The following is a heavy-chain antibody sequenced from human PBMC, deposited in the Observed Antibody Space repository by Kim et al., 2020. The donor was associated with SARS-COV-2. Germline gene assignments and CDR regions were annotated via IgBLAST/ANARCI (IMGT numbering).Heavy chain of an antibody. CDR1: GYTFTSYA. Sequence: ASVKVSCKASGYTFTSYAMNWVRQAPGQGLEWMGWINTNTGNPTYAQGFTGRFVFSLDTSVSTAYLQISRLKAEDTAVYYCARDAIVVVPAAMGHWFDPWGQGTLVTVSS. D-gene: IGHD2-2*01. V-gene: IGHV7-4-1*02. CDR2: INTNTGNP. J-gene: IGHJ5*02. CDR3: ARDAIVVVPAAMGHWFDP.